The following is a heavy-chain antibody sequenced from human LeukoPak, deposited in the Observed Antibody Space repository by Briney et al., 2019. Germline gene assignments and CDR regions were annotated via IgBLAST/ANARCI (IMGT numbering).Heavy chain of an antibody. CDR3: ARRYGSGSYDKFDY. CDR2: IFSTGST. D-gene: IGHD3-10*01. J-gene: IGHJ4*02. V-gene: IGHV4-59*08. CDR1: GSSISSYH. Sequence: PSETLSLTCTVSGSSISSYHWNWIRQPPGKGLEWIGYIFSTGSTNYNPSLKSRVTISLDTSKSQFSLRLTSVTAADTAVYYCARRYGSGSYDKFDYWGQGTLVTVSS.